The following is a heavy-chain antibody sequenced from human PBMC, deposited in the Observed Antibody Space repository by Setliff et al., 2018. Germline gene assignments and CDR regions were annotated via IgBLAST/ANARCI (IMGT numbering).Heavy chain of an antibody. CDR2: FDPEDEET. CDR1: GGTFSSYA. J-gene: IGHJ6*02. V-gene: IGHV1-24*01. D-gene: IGHD4-17*01. Sequence: ASVKVSCKASGGTFSSYAISWVRQAPGQGLEWMGGFDPEDEETIYAQKFQGRVTMTEDTSTDTAYMELSSLRSEDTAVYYCARDLIDPDYGDYLSFYYYGMDVWGQGTTVTVSS. CDR3: ARDLIDPDYGDYLSFYYYGMDV.